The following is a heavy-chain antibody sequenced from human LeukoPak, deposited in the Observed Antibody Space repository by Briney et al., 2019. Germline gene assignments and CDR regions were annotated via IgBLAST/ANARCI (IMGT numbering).Heavy chain of an antibody. D-gene: IGHD3-10*02. CDR1: GFTFSSYG. V-gene: IGHV3-23*01. Sequence: GGSLRLSCAASGFTFSSYGMSRVRQAPGKGLEWVSAISGSGGSTYYADSVKGRFTISRDNSKNTLYLQMNSLRAEDTAVYYCAELGITMIGGVWGKGTTVTISS. CDR3: AELGITMIGGV. J-gene: IGHJ6*04. CDR2: ISGSGGST.